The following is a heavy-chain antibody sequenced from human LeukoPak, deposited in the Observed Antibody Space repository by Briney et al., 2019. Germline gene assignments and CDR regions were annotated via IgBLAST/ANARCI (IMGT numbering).Heavy chain of an antibody. CDR1: GFTFRSYA. Sequence: GGSLRLSCAASGFTFRSYAMSWVRQAPGKGLEWVSAISDSGTYTYYADSVKGRFTVSRDNSKNTLYLQMNSPRVEDTAVYYCANPTLYCSSIKCPAWGQGTLVTVSS. V-gene: IGHV3-23*01. D-gene: IGHD2-2*01. CDR2: ISDSGTYT. CDR3: ANPTLYCSSIKCPA. J-gene: IGHJ5*02.